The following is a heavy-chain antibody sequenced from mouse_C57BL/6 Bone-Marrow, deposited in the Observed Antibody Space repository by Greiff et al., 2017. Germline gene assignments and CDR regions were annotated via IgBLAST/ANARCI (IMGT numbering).Heavy chain of an antibody. CDR3: ARYYGSSYCDY. CDR2: IDPSDSET. CDR1: GYTFTSYW. D-gene: IGHD1-1*01. V-gene: IGHV1-52*01. Sequence: QVQLQQPGAELVRPGSSVKLSCKASGYTFTSYWMHWVKQRPIQGLEWIGNIDPSDSETHYNQKFKDKATLTVDKSSSTAYMQLSSLTSEDSAVYYCARYYGSSYCDYWGQGTTLTVSS. J-gene: IGHJ2*01.